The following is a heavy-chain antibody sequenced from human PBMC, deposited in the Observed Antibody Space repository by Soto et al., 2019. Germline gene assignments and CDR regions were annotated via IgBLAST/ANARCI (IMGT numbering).Heavy chain of an antibody. D-gene: IGHD2-15*01. V-gene: IGHV1-18*01. CDR1: GYTFTSYG. CDR2: ISAYNGNT. Sequence: ASVKVSCKASGYTFTSYGISWVRQAPGQGLEWMGWISAYNGNTNYAQKLQGRVTMTTDTSTSTAYMELRSLRSDDTAVYYCARELGGARYCSGGSCYGAAEYFQHWGQRTLVTVSS. CDR3: ARELGGARYCSGGSCYGAAEYFQH. J-gene: IGHJ1*01.